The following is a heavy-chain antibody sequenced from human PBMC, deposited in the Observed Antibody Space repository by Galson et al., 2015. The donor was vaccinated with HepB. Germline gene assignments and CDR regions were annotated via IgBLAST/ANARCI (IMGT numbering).Heavy chain of an antibody. V-gene: IGHV5-51*01. Sequence: QSGAEVKKPGESLKISCKGSGYSFTSYWIGWVRQMPGKGLEWMGIIYPGDSDTRYSPSFQGQVTISADKSISTAYLQWSSLKASDTAMYYCARGKNYYGSGSYYYYYYGMDVWGQGTTVIVSS. CDR3: ARGKNYYGSGSYYYYYYGMDV. D-gene: IGHD3-10*01. CDR2: IYPGDSDT. CDR1: GYSFTSYW. J-gene: IGHJ6*02.